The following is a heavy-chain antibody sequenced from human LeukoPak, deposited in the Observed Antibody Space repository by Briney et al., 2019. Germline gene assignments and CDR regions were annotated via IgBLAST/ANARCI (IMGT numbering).Heavy chain of an antibody. J-gene: IGHJ4*02. Sequence: GGSLRLSCAASGFTVSSNYMSWVRQAPGKGLEWVSVIYSGGSTYYADSVKGRFTISRDNSKNTLYLQMNSLRAEDTAVYYCARASFQWELLYFDYWGQGTLVTVSS. CDR3: ARASFQWELLYFDY. V-gene: IGHV3-66*01. CDR2: IYSGGST. CDR1: GFTVSSNY. D-gene: IGHD1-26*01.